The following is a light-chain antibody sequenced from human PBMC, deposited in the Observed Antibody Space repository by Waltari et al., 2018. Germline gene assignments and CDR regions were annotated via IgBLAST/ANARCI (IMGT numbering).Light chain of an antibody. V-gene: IGLV1-51*01. CDR1: SSNIGSSF. Sequence: QSVLTQPPSVSAAPGQTVTISCSGTSSNIGSSFVSWYQQFPGTAPKLLIHDNDEGPSGIPDRFSGAKSGPSATLGITGLQTGDEADYYCGTWDTRLNTWVFGGGTKLTVL. J-gene: IGLJ3*02. CDR2: DND. CDR3: GTWDTRLNTWV.